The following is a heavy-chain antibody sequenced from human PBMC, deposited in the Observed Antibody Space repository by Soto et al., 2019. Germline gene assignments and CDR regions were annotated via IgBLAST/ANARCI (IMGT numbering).Heavy chain of an antibody. Sequence: QVHLVQFGAEVRKPGSSVKVSCTASGGTFNTHTISWVRQAPGLGLEWMGRIIPMLGMSNSPHKFQGRVSITADKSTSTVYMALSRLTSDDTAVYYCATSYGSGSSHFDSCGQGTLVTVSS. V-gene: IGHV1-69*02. J-gene: IGHJ4*02. CDR1: GGTFNTHT. CDR2: IIPMLGMS. CDR3: ATSYGSGSSHFDS. D-gene: IGHD3-10*01.